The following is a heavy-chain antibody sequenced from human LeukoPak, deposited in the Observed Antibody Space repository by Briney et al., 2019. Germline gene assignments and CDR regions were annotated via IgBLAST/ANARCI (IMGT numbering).Heavy chain of an antibody. CDR1: GGTFSSYA. CDR3: ASLSGRYSGYPGYFQH. CDR2: IIPIFGTA. Sequence: SVKVSCKASGGTFSSYAISSVRQAPGQGLEWMGRIIPIFGTANYAQKFQGRVTITADEATSTAYMELSSLRSEVTAVYYCASLSGRYSGYPGYFQHWGQGTLVTVSS. J-gene: IGHJ1*01. V-gene: IGHV1-69*13. D-gene: IGHD5-12*01.